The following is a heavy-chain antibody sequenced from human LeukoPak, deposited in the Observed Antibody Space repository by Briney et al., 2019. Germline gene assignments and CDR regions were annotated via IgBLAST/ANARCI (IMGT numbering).Heavy chain of an antibody. V-gene: IGHV3-30*02. CDR2: IRYDGSNK. J-gene: IGHJ4*02. Sequence: GGSLRLSCAASGFPFSSYGMHWVRQAPGKGLEWVAFIRYDGSNKYYADSVKGRFTISRDNSKNTLYLQMNSLRAEDTAVYYCAKDVRIAVAGLDYWGQGTLVTVSS. D-gene: IGHD6-19*01. CDR3: AKDVRIAVAGLDY. CDR1: GFPFSSYG.